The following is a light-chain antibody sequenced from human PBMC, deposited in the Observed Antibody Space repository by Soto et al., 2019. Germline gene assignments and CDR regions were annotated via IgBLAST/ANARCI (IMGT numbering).Light chain of an antibody. J-gene: IGKJ4*01. CDR2: AAS. CDR1: QGIRNY. Sequence: LTQSPSSLSASVGDRVTITCRASQGIRNYLAWYQQKPGKAPNLLIFAASTLHAGVPSRFSGSGSETDFTLTISNLQPDDSATYFCQQLLSYPLTFGGGTRVEI. V-gene: IGKV1-9*01. CDR3: QQLLSYPLT.